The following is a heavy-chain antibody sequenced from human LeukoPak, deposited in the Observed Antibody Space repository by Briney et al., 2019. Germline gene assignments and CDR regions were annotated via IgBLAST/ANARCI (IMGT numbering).Heavy chain of an antibody. CDR2: MNPNSGNT. D-gene: IGHD1-26*01. Sequence: ASVKVSCKASGYTFTSYDINWVRQATGQGLEWMGWMNPNSGNTGYAQKFQGRVTMTRNTSISTAYMELSSLRSEDTAVYYCARDTRYSGSYYRDFAFDIWGQGTMVTVSS. J-gene: IGHJ3*02. V-gene: IGHV1-8*01. CDR1: GYTFTSYD. CDR3: ARDTRYSGSYYRDFAFDI.